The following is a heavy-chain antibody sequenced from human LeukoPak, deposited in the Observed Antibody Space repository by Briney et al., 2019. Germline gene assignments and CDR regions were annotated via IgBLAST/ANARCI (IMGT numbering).Heavy chain of an antibody. V-gene: IGHV1-69*13. CDR3: ARVTIFGVVTGQNWFDP. CDR1: GGTFSSYA. Sequence: SVKVSCKASGGTFSSYAISWVRQAPGQGLEWMGGIIPIFGTANYAQKFQGRVTITADESTSTAYMELSSLRSEDTAVYYCARVTIFGVVTGQNWFDPWGQGTLVTVST. J-gene: IGHJ5*02. CDR2: IIPIFGTA. D-gene: IGHD3-3*01.